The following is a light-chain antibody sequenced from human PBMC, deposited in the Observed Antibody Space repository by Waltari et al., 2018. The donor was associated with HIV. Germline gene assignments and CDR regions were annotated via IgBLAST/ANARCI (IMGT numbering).Light chain of an antibody. CDR2: KDS. CDR1: VLPRKY. J-gene: IGLJ2*01. Sequence: SYELTQPPSVSVSSGQTAKTTCSGDVLPRKYAYWYQQKSGQAPVLVISKDSERPSGIPDRFSGASSGTATTVTLTISGVQAEDEADYYCQSADKSGTLSLFGGGTKLTVL. CDR3: QSADKSGTLSL. V-gene: IGLV3-25*03.